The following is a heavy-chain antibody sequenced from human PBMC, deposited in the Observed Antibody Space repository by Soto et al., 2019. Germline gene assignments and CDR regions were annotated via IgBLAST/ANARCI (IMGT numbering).Heavy chain of an antibody. V-gene: IGHV4-39*01. CDR3: ASRYYDFWSGYYRDVRYGMDV. CDR1: GGSISSSSYY. Sequence: SETLSLTCTVSGGSISSSSYYWGWIRQPPGKGLEWIGSIYYSGSTYYNPSLKSRVTISVDTSKNQFSLKLSSVTAADTAVYYCASRYYDFWSGYYRDVRYGMDVWGQGTKVTVS. CDR2: IYYSGST. J-gene: IGHJ6*02. D-gene: IGHD3-3*01.